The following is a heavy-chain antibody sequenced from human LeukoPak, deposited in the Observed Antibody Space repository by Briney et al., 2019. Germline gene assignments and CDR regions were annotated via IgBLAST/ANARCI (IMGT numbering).Heavy chain of an antibody. CDR1: GGSISSGGYY. CDR2: IYYSGST. V-gene: IGHV4-31*03. D-gene: IGHD3-16*02. CDR3: ARGSPYDYIWGSYRPHFFDY. J-gene: IGHJ4*02. Sequence: PSETLSLTCTVSGGSISSGGYYWSWIRQHPGKGLEWIGYIYYSGSTYYNPSLKSRVTISVDTSKNQFSLKLSSVTAAGTAVYYCARGSPYDYIWGSYRPHFFDYWGQGTLVTVSS.